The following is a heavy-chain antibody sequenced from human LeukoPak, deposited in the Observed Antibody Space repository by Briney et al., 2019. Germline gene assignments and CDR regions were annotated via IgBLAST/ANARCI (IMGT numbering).Heavy chain of an antibody. V-gene: IGHV3-23*01. Sequence: RTSETLSLTCTVSGGSISSGSYYWSWVRQAPGKGLEWVSAISGSGGSTYYADSVKGRFTISRDNSKNTLYLQMNSLRAEDTAVYYCAKDLRMTTVTTYHYWGQGTLVTVSS. CDR3: AKDLRMTTVTTYHY. CDR1: GGSISSGSYY. CDR2: ISGSGGST. D-gene: IGHD4-17*01. J-gene: IGHJ4*02.